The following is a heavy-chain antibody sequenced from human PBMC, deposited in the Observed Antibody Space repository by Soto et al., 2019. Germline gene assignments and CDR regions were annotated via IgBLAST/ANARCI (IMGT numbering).Heavy chain of an antibody. D-gene: IGHD3-9*01. V-gene: IGHV1-18*01. J-gene: IGHJ6*03. CDR1: LYIFSNYY. CDR2: INPDNDNT. CDR3: ARGSVSGYSCLRYMDV. Sequence: QVELLQSGPEMTRPGASVKVSCKASLYIFSNYYIVWVRQAPGQGLDWVGWINPDNDNTNVAQRFQGRVTLTTDTSTATAFMELSGLTSDDTGIFYCARGSVSGYSCLRYMDVWGRGTNLAVSS.